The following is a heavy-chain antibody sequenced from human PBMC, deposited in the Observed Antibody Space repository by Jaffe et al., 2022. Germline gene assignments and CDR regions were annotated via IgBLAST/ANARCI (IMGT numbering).Heavy chain of an antibody. V-gene: IGHV5-51*01. CDR2: IYPGDADT. CDR1: GYNFTNYW. J-gene: IGHJ3*02. D-gene: IGHD3-22*01. CDR3: VRHVKIYYDSTESSIPFDI. Sequence: EVQLVQSGAEVKKPGESLKISCKASGYNFTNYWIAWVRQVPDKGLEWMGIIYPGDADTRHSPSFEGQVAMSADKSISTAYLQWSGLKASDTAMYYCVRHVKIYYDSTESSIPFDIWGQGTMVTVSS.